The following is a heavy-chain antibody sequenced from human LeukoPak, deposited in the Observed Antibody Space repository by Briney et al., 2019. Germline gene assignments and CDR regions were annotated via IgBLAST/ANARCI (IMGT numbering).Heavy chain of an antibody. Sequence: SETLSLTCTVSGGSIDTYYWNWIRQPPGKGLEWIGYVFHTGSTNYNPSLKSRVTISVDTSKNQFSLKLSSVTAADTAVYYCARGMVRGGYFDYWGQGTLVTVSS. D-gene: IGHD3-10*01. J-gene: IGHJ4*02. CDR2: VFHTGST. CDR1: GGSIDTYY. V-gene: IGHV4-59*01. CDR3: ARGMVRGGYFDY.